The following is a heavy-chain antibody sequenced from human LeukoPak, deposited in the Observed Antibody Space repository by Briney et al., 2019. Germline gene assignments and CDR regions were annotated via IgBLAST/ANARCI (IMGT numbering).Heavy chain of an antibody. V-gene: IGHV3-7*01. J-gene: IGHJ4*02. Sequence: GGSLRLSCAASGFNFRTHWMSWVRQTPGKGLEWVANINQDGTEKYYVDSVKGRFTISRDNAKNSLYLQMNSLRAEDTAVYYCARENYGDYVVFDYWGQGTLVTVSS. CDR3: ARENYGDYVVFDY. CDR1: GFNFRTHW. D-gene: IGHD4-17*01. CDR2: INQDGTEK.